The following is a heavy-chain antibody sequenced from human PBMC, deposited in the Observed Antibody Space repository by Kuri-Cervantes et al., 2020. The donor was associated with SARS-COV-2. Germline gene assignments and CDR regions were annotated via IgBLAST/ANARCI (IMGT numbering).Heavy chain of an antibody. J-gene: IGHJ3*02. CDR2: IYHSGST. D-gene: IGHD5-12*01. CDR1: GYSISSGYY. Sequence: SETLSLTCAVSGYSISSGYYWGWIRQPPGKGLEWIGSIYHSGSTYYNPSLKSRVTISVDTSKNQFSLRLSSVTAADTAVYYCAREHSGYDFGGFSEHAFDIWGQGTTVTVSS. CDR3: AREHSGYDFGGFSEHAFDI. V-gene: IGHV4-38-2*02.